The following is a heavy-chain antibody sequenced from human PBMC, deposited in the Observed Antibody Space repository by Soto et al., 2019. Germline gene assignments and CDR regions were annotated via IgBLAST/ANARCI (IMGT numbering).Heavy chain of an antibody. CDR2: IYYSGST. Sequence: SETLSLTCTVSGGSISSYYWSWIRQPPGKGLEWIGYIYYSGSTNYNPSLKRRITINPDTPKNQVSLHLYSVTPEDTAVYYCTGITSFRGMDVWGQGTPVTVSS. CDR3: TGITSFRGMDV. D-gene: IGHD3-10*01. V-gene: IGHV4-59*03. J-gene: IGHJ6*02. CDR1: GGSISSYY.